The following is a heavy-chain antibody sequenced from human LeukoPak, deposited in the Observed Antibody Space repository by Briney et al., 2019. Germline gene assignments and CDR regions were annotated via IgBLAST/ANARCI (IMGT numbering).Heavy chain of an antibody. V-gene: IGHV3-33*01. D-gene: IGHD3-10*01. CDR1: GFTFSSYG. CDR2: IWYDGSNK. Sequence: GGSLRLSCAASGFTFSSYGMHWVRQAPGKGLEWVAVIWYDGSNKYCADSVKGRFTISRDNSKNTLYLQMNSLRAEDTAVYYCARDRGFGAPDYWGQGTLVTVSS. CDR3: ARDRGFGAPDY. J-gene: IGHJ4*02.